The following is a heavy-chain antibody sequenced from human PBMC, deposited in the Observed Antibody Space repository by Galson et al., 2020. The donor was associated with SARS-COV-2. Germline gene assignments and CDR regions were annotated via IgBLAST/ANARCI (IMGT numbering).Heavy chain of an antibody. V-gene: IGHV3-30*04. CDR3: ARDGQTSSGWAFDY. J-gene: IGHJ4*02. CDR1: GFTFSSHA. D-gene: IGHD6-19*01. CDR2: IFFDGSDT. Sequence: GGSLRLSCAASGFTFSSHAMHWVRQAPGKGLEWVAHIFFDGSDTYYGDSVKGRFTISRDSSKNTVYLQMNNLRADDTAVYYCARDGQTSSGWAFDYWGQGTLVTVSS.